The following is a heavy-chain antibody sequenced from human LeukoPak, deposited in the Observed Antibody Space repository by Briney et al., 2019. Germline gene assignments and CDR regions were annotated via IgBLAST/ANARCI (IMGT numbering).Heavy chain of an antibody. V-gene: IGHV3-23*01. CDR1: GFSFTSYA. J-gene: IGHJ4*02. D-gene: IGHD3-16*02. CDR3: AKGGGLRAGGTYRIDY. Sequence: PGGSLRLSCAASGFSFTSYAMSWVRQAPGKGLEWAPSISASGSNTNYADSVQGRFTFSRDNSKNTLYLQMNSLRAEDTAVYYCAKGGGLRAGGTYRIDYWGQGTLVTVSS. CDR2: ISASGSNT.